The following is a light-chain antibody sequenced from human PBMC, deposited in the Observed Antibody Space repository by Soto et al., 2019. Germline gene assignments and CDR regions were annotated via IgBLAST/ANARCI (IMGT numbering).Light chain of an antibody. Sequence: DFQMTQSPSTLSASVGDRVNITCRASQNIRSRLAWFQQKPGKAPKLLIYDASSLESGVPQRFSGSGSGTEFTLTSSSLQPDDFATYYCQHYNIYSEAFGQGTKVDIK. CDR2: DAS. J-gene: IGKJ1*01. CDR1: QNIRSR. V-gene: IGKV1-5*01. CDR3: QHYNIYSEA.